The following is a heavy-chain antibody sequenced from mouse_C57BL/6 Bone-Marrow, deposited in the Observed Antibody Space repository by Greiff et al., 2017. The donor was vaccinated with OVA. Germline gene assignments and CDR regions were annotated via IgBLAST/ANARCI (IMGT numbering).Heavy chain of an antibody. V-gene: IGHV1-18*01. CDR3: ARVGYYANDGGAWFAY. J-gene: IGHJ3*01. D-gene: IGHD2-2*01. CDR1: GYTFTDYN. CDR2: INSNNGGT. Sequence: EVQLQQSGPELAKPGASVKIPCKASGYTFTDYNMDWVKQSHGKSLEWIGDINSNNGGTIYNQKFKGKATLTVDKSASTAYMELRSLTSEDTAVYYYARVGYYANDGGAWFAYWGQGTLVTVSA.